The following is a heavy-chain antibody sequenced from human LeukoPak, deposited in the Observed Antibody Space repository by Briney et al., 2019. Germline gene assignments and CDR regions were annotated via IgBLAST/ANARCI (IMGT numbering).Heavy chain of an antibody. J-gene: IGHJ5*02. CDR1: GSTFSSYA. D-gene: IGHD4-17*01. Sequence: GGSLRLSCAASGSTFSSYAMSWVRQAPGKGLEWVSAISGSGGSTYYADSVKGRFTISRDNSKNTLYLQMNSLRAEDTAVYYCAKGDYGDYVNWFDPWGQGTLVTVSS. V-gene: IGHV3-23*01. CDR3: AKGDYGDYVNWFDP. CDR2: ISGSGGST.